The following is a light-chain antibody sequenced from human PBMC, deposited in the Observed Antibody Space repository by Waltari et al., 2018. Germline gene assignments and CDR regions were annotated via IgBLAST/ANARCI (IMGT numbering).Light chain of an antibody. CDR3: KQRDVWRWT. CDR2: DTS. J-gene: IGKJ1*01. Sequence: EIVLTQSPATLSLSPGDRATLSCRASQSVSYSLVWYQQKPGQAPRLLIYDTSNRATGIPARFSGSGSGTDFTLTISSLEPEDFAVYYCKQRDVWRWTFGQGTKVEIK. CDR1: QSVSYS. V-gene: IGKV3-11*01.